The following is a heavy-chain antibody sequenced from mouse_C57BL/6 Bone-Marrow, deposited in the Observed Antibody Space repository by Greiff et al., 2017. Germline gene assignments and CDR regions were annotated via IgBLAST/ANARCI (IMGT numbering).Heavy chain of an antibody. J-gene: IGHJ4*01. CDR2: ISSCGDYT. D-gene: IGHD2-5*01. Sequence: EVMLVESGEGLVKPGGSLKLSCAASGFTFSSYAMSWVRQTPEKRLEWVAYISSCGDYTYYADTVKGRFTFSRDNARHPLYLQLSSLKSEDRAIYYCSREYYSSRDAMDYWGQGTSVTVSS. CDR3: SREYYSSRDAMDY. CDR1: GFTFSSYA. V-gene: IGHV5-9-1*02.